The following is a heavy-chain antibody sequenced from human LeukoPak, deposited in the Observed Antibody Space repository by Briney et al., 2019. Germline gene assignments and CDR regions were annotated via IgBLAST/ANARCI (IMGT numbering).Heavy chain of an antibody. CDR3: ASSITIFGVVINYYYYYMDV. V-gene: IGHV1-69*05. Sequence: ASVKVSCKASGGTFSSYAISWVRQAPGQGLEWMGGIIPIFGTANYAQKFQGRVTITTDESTSTAYMELSSLRSEDTAVYYCASSITIFGVVINYYYYYMDVWGKGTTVTVSS. CDR1: GGTFSSYA. J-gene: IGHJ6*03. D-gene: IGHD3-3*01. CDR2: IIPIFGTA.